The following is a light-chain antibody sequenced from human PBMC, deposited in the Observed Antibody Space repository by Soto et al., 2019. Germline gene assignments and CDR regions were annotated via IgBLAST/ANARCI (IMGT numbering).Light chain of an antibody. J-gene: IGKJ1*01. Sequence: DIQMTQSPSSLSASLGDRVTITCRASQSISSYLNWYQQKPGKAPKLLIYAASSLQSGVPSRFSGSGSGTDFTLTISRLEPEDFAVYYCQQHGSSGTFGQGTKVDIK. CDR1: QSISSY. V-gene: IGKV1-39*01. CDR3: QQHGSSGT. CDR2: AAS.